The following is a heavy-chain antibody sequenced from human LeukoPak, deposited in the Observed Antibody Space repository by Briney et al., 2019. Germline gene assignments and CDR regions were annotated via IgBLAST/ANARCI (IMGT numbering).Heavy chain of an antibody. J-gene: IGHJ4*02. CDR3: AKDRAYYYDSSGYYFDY. V-gene: IGHV3-23*01. CDR2: ISGSGGST. CDR1: GFTFSSYG. Sequence: GGSLRLSCAASGFTFSSYGMSWVRQAPGKGLEWVSAISGSGGSTYYADSVKGRFTISRDNSKNTLYLQMNSLRAEDTAVYYCAKDRAYYYDSSGYYFDYWGQGTLVTVSS. D-gene: IGHD3-22*01.